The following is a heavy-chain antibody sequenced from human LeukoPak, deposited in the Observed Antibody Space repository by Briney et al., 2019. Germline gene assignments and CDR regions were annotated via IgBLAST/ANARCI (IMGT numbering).Heavy chain of an antibody. J-gene: IGHJ5*02. CDR3: ARERLLWFGELSPEVWFDP. D-gene: IGHD3-10*01. Sequence: SETLSLTCTVSGGSISSYYWSWIRQPAGKGLEWIGRIYTSGSTNYNPSLKSRVTMSVDTSKNQFSLKLSSVTAADTAVYYCARERLLWFGELSPEVWFDPWGQGTLVTVSS. CDR2: IYTSGST. V-gene: IGHV4-4*07. CDR1: GGSISSYY.